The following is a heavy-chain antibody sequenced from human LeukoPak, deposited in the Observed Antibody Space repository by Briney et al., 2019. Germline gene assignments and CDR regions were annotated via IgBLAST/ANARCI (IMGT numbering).Heavy chain of an antibody. V-gene: IGHV4-39*01. CDR2: IHYSGST. Sequence: SETLSLTCTVSGGSINSSSYYWGWIRQPPGQGLEWTGSIHYSGSTYYNPSVKSRVTISVDTSKHQFSLKLSSVTAADTAVYYCARQWEYSSSYFDFWGQGTLVTVSS. CDR1: GGSINSSSYY. J-gene: IGHJ4*02. CDR3: ARQWEYSSSYFDF. D-gene: IGHD6-6*01.